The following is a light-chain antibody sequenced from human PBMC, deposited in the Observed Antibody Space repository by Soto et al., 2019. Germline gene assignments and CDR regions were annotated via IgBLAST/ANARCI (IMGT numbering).Light chain of an antibody. V-gene: IGLV2-14*03. CDR3: SSYSRTTTLVV. CDR1: SSDIGGFTS. Sequence: QSALTQPASVSGSPGQSITISCTGTSSDIGGFTSVSWYQQHTGKAPKLIIYDIIHRPSGVSDRFSGSKSVNTASLTVSGLQPEDEANYYCSSYSRTTTLVVFGGGTKLTVL. CDR2: DII. J-gene: IGLJ2*01.